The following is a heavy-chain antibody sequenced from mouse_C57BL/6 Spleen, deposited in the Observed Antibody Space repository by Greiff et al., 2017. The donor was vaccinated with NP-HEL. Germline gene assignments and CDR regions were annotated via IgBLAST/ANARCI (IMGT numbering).Heavy chain of an antibody. V-gene: IGHV14-2*01. CDR1: GFNIKDYY. CDR2: IDPEDGET. J-gene: IGHJ4*01. Sequence: VQLQQSGAGLLKPGASVKLSCTASGFNIKDYYMHWVKQRTKQGLGWIGRIDPEDGETKYAPKFQGKATITADTSSNTAYLQLSSLTSEDTAVYYCAPLEPPYAMDYWGQGTSVTVSS. CDR3: APLEPPYAMDY.